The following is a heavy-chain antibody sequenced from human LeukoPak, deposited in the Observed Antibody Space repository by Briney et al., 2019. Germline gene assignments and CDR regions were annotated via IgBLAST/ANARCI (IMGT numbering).Heavy chain of an antibody. Sequence: AASVKVSCKASGGTFSSYAISWVRQAPGQGLEWMGGIIPIFGTANYAQKFQGRVTITADESTSTAYMELSSLRSEDTAVYYCAGAPPGVVVDATTNWYFDLWGRGTLVTVSS. D-gene: IGHD2-15*01. CDR3: AGAPPGVVVDATTNWYFDL. CDR1: GGTFSSYA. CDR2: IIPIFGTA. J-gene: IGHJ2*01. V-gene: IGHV1-69*01.